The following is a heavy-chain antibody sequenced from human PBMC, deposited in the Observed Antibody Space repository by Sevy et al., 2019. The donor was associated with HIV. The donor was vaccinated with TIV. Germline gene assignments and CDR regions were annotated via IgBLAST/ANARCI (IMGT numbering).Heavy chain of an antibody. Sequence: GESLKISCAASGFTFSSYGMHWVRQAPGKGLEWVAVISYDGSNKYYADSVKGRFTISRDNSKNTLYLQMNSLRAEDTAVYYCAKDREAAAGRKGLFDYWGQGTLVTVSS. J-gene: IGHJ4*02. CDR3: AKDREAAAGRKGLFDY. CDR1: GFTFSSYG. CDR2: ISYDGSNK. D-gene: IGHD6-13*01. V-gene: IGHV3-30*18.